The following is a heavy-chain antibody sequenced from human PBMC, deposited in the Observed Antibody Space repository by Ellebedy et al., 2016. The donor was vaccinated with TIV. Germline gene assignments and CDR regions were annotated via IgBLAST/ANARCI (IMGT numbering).Heavy chain of an antibody. CDR2: INPNSGGT. V-gene: IGHV1-2*02. CDR3: SRERDASKASYYYYGLDV. Sequence: AASVKVSCKASGYTFTAYYMHWVRQAPGQGLEWMGWINPNSGGTNYAQKFQGRVTMTRDTSISTTYMELSSLPSDDTAVYYCSRERDASKASYYYYGLDVWGQGTTVTVSS. J-gene: IGHJ6*02. CDR1: GYTFTAYY.